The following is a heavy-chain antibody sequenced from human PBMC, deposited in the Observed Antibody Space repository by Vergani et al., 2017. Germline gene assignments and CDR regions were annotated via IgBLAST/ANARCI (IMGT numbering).Heavy chain of an antibody. V-gene: IGHV4-61*02. CDR1: GGSISSGSYY. D-gene: IGHD3-16*01. J-gene: IGHJ5*02. CDR3: AGTRAAQHNDYVWGSPPDWFDP. CDR2: IYTSGST. Sequence: QVQLQESGPGLVKPSQTLSLTHTVPGGSISSGSYYWSWTRQPAGKGLEWIGCIYTSGSTNYNPSLKSRVTISVDTSKNQFSLKLRSVTAADTAVYYCAGTRAAQHNDYVWGSPPDWFDPWGQGTLVTVSS.